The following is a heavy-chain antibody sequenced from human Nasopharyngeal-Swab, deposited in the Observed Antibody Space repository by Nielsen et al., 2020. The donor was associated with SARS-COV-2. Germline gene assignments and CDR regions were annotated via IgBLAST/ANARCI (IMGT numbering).Heavy chain of an antibody. V-gene: IGHV1-18*01. CDR1: RYTFTSYG. Sequence: SVTVSCQASRYTFTSYGISWVRQAPGQGLEWMGWISAYNGNTNYAQKLQGRVTMTTDTSTSTAYMELRSLRSDDAAVYYCARDLGINRDIAAATFYWGQGTLVTVSS. CDR2: ISAYNGNT. CDR3: ARDLGINRDIAAATFY. D-gene: IGHD6-13*01. J-gene: IGHJ4*02.